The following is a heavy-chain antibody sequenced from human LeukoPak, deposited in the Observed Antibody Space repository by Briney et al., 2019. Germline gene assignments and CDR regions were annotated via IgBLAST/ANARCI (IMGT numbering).Heavy chain of an antibody. CDR3: ARVDGYSGYDNFDY. CDR2: ISVYNGNT. Sequence: ASVKVSCKASGYTFTNYDISWVRQAPGQGLEWMGWISVYNGNTTYAPELQGRVTMTTDTSTSTAYMELRSLRSDDTAVYYCARVDGYSGYDNFDYWGQGTLVTVSS. V-gene: IGHV1-18*01. CDR1: GYTFTNYD. D-gene: IGHD5-12*01. J-gene: IGHJ4*02.